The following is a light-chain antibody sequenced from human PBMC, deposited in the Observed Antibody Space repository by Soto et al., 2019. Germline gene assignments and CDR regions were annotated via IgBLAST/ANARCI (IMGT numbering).Light chain of an antibody. CDR2: GAS. CDR3: QQCNTSLRT. Sequence: EIVLTQSPATLSVSPGERATLSCRASQSVSNNLAWYRQKPGQAPRLLIYGASTRATGIPAKISGSGSGTEFTLTISSLQSEDFAVYYCQQCNTSLRTFGQGTKVEIK. V-gene: IGKV3-15*01. CDR1: QSVSNN. J-gene: IGKJ1*01.